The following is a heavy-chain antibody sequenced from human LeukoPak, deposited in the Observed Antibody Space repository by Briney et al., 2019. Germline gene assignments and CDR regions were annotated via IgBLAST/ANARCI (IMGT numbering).Heavy chain of an antibody. CDR1: GGSISGLY. CDR3: ARVLAYWYFDL. V-gene: IGHV4-4*07. Sequence: SETLSLTCTVSGGSISGLYWTWIRQPAGKGLEWIGRIYTSGTTNYNPSLKSRVTMSVDTSKNQFSLKLTSVTAADTAVYYCARVLAYWYFDLCGRGTLVTVSS. J-gene: IGHJ2*01. CDR2: IYTSGTT.